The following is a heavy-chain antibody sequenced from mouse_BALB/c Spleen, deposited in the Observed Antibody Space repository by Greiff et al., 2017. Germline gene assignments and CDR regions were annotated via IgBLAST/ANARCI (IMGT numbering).Heavy chain of an antibody. J-gene: IGHJ3*01. Sequence: EVQLQQSGPGLVKPSQSLSLTCTVTGYSITSDYAWNWIRQFPGNKLEWMGYISYSGSTSYNPSLKSRISITRDTSKNQFFLQLNSVTTEDTATYYCARGAGLFAYWGQGTLVTVSA. D-gene: IGHD3-3*01. CDR3: ARGAGLFAY. CDR2: ISYSGST. CDR1: GYSITSDYA. V-gene: IGHV3-2*02.